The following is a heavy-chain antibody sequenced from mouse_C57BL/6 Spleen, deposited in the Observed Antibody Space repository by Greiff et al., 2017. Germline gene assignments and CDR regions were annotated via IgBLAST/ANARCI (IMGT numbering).Heavy chain of an antibody. CDR1: GYTFTSYG. CDR3: ALYGSSYPWYFDV. V-gene: IGHV1-81*01. Sequence: QVQLQQSGAELARPGASVKLSCKASGYTFTSYGISWVKQRTGQGLEWIGEIYPRSGNTYYNEKFKGKATLTADKSSSTAYMELRSLTSEDSAVXFCALYGSSYPWYFDVWGTGTTVTVSS. J-gene: IGHJ1*03. CDR2: IYPRSGNT. D-gene: IGHD1-1*01.